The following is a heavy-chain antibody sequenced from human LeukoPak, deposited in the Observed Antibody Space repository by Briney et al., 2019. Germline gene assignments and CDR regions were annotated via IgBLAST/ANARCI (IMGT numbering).Heavy chain of an antibody. J-gene: IGHJ4*02. CDR3: ARDTSGTSWHPLAH. D-gene: IGHD2-2*01. CDR1: GFTFSTYA. CDR2: ISSDGSKQ. Sequence: PGGSLRLSCAASGFTFSTYAMDWVRQAPDKGLEWVATISSDGSKQWYADSVQGRFTISRDNFQNTLYLQMDSTRPEDTALYYCARDTSGTSWHPLAHWGQGTLVTVSS. V-gene: IGHV3-30-3*01.